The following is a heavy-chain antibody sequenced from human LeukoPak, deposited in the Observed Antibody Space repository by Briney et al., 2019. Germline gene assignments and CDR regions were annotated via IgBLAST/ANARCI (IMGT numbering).Heavy chain of an antibody. D-gene: IGHD1-26*01. CDR1: GFTFSNAW. CDR3: TARDQWEPPY. V-gene: IGHV3-15*01. Sequence: GGSLRLSCAASGFTFSNAWMSWVRQAPEKGLEWVGRIKSNPDGGTTDYAAPVKGRFTISRDDSKNTLYLQMNSLKTEDTAVYYCTARDQWEPPYWGQGTLVTVSS. CDR2: IKSNPDGGTT. J-gene: IGHJ4*02.